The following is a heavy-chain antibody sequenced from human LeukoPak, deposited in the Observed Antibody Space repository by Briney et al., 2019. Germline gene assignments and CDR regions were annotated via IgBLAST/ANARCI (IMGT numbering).Heavy chain of an antibody. D-gene: IGHD1-26*01. V-gene: IGHV3-11*06. CDR3: ARTAAGRGWDDWFDP. CDR2: ISSGSSYT. Sequence: GGSLRLSCAASGFTFSDYYMSWIRQAPGKGLEWVSYISSGSSYTNYADSVRGRFTISRDNAKNSLYLQMNSLRAEDTAVYYCARTAAGRGWDDWFDPWGQGTLVTVSS. J-gene: IGHJ5*02. CDR1: GFTFSDYY.